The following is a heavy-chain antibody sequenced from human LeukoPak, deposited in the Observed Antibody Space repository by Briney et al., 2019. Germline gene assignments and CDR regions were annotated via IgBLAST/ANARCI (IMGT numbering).Heavy chain of an antibody. CDR3: ARVHSFSMVRGGLDP. D-gene: IGHD3-10*01. V-gene: IGHV1-2*02. CDR1: GYTFTGYY. CDR2: INPNSGGT. J-gene: IGHJ5*02. Sequence: ASVKVSCKASGYTFTGYYMHWVRQAPGQGLEWMGWINPNSGGTNYAQKFQGRVTMTRDTSISTAYMELSRLRSDDTAVYYCARVHSFSMVRGGLDPWGQGTLVTVSS.